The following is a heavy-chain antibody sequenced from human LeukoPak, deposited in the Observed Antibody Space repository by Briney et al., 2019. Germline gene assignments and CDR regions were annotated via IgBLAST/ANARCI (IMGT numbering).Heavy chain of an antibody. CDR2: ISKSSIYT. CDR1: GFTFSDSY. CDR3: ARAYTEGSSWYDY. D-gene: IGHD6-13*01. J-gene: IGHJ4*02. V-gene: IGHV3-11*06. Sequence: GGSLRLSCAASGFTFSDSYTSWVRQAPGKGLEWVSYISKSSIYTNYADSVEGRFTISRDNSKNTLYLQMNSLRAEDTALYSCARAYTEGSSWYDYWGQGTLVTVSS.